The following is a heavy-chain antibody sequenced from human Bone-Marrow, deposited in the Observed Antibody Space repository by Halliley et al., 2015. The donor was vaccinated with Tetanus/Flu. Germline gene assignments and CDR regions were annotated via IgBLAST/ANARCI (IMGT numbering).Heavy chain of an antibody. D-gene: IGHD3-16*01. Sequence: RGLACIGNIPYSESPNYNPSLKSRLSMSLDTSKSQFFLQLSSVTAAGTAFYYCARGGGWTPDLWGQGTLVTVSS. CDR3: ARGGGWTPDL. V-gene: IGHV4-59*01. CDR2: IPYSESP. J-gene: IGHJ4*02.